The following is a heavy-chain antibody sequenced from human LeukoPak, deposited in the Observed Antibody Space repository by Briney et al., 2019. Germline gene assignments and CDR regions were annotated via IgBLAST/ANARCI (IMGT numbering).Heavy chain of an antibody. D-gene: IGHD1-14*01. Sequence: PGGSLRLSXAASGFTSSSCGFNWVRQAPGKGLEWVSSIGPTGTDRYYADSVRGRFTISRDNAKNSMYLQMDSLRDEDTAVYYCATETIGRHYDYWGQGTLLTVSS. CDR3: ATETIGRHYDY. CDR2: IGPTGTDR. CDR1: GFTSSSCG. V-gene: IGHV3-21*01. J-gene: IGHJ4*02.